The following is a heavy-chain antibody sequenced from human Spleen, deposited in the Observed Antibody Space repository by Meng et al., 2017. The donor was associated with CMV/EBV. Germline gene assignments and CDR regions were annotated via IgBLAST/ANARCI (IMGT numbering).Heavy chain of an antibody. CDR2: IYYSGST. CDR1: GGSISSADFY. J-gene: IGHJ4*02. CDR3: AREIVTTLDY. D-gene: IGHD4-11*01. Sequence: LRLSCTVSGGSISSADFYWSWIRQPPGKGLEWIGYIYYSGSTYYNPSLKSRVSISVDTSKNQFSLKVSSVTAADTAVYYCAREIVTTLDYWGQGTLVTVSS. V-gene: IGHV4-30-4*08.